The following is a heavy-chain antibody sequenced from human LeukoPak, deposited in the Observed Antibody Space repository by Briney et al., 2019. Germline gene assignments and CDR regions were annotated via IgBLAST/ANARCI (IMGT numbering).Heavy chain of an antibody. V-gene: IGHV1-8*02. CDR3: ARNNWNDLYYYYYYMDV. CDR2: MNPNSGNT. Sequence: ASVKVSCKASGYTFTGYYMHWVRQATGQGLEWMGWMNPNSGNTGYAQKFQGRVTMTRNTSISTAYMELSSLRSEDTAVYYCARNNWNDLYYYYYYMDVWGKGTTVTVSS. J-gene: IGHJ6*03. D-gene: IGHD1-1*01. CDR1: GYTFTGYY.